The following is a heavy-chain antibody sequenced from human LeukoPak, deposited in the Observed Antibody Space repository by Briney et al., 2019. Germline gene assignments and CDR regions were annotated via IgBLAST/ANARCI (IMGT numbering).Heavy chain of an antibody. CDR3: TRNTVTVHFDY. Sequence: HSGGSLRLSCSASGFTFDDYAVSWFRQAPGKGLEWVGFIGSNAFGGTPEYAASVRGRFTISRDDSKSIAYLQMNSLKTEDTAVYYCTRNTVTVHFDYWSQGTLVTVSS. D-gene: IGHD4-17*01. J-gene: IGHJ4*02. V-gene: IGHV3-49*03. CDR2: IGSNAFGGTP. CDR1: GFTFDDYA.